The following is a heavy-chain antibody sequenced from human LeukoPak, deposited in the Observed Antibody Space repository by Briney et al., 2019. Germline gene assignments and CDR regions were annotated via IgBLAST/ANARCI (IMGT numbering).Heavy chain of an antibody. V-gene: IGHV4-39*01. D-gene: IGHD5-12*01. CDR2: IYYSGST. Sequence: SETLSLTCTVSGGSISSSSYYWGWIRQPPGKGLEWIGSIYYSGSTYYNPSLKSRVTISVDTSKNQFSLKLSSVTAADTAVYYCARWGLNGGYDVIDYWGQGTLVTVSS. CDR3: ARWGLNGGYDVIDY. J-gene: IGHJ4*02. CDR1: GGSISSSSYY.